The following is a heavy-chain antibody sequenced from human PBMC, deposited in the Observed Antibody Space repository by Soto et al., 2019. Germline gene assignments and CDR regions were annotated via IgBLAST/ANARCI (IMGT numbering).Heavy chain of an antibody. CDR1: GFTFSSYA. CDR2: ISYDGSNK. V-gene: IGHV3-30-3*01. Sequence: GGSLRLSCAASGFTFSSYAMHWVRQAPGKGLEWVAVISYDGSNKYYADSVKGRFTISGDNSKNTLYLQMNSLRAEDTAVYYCARDRDDILTGYYVYYYGMDVWGQGTTVTVSS. J-gene: IGHJ6*02. D-gene: IGHD3-9*01. CDR3: ARDRDDILTGYYVYYYGMDV.